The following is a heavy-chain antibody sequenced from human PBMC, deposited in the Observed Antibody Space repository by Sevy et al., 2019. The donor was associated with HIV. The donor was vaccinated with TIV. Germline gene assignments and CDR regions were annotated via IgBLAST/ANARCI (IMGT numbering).Heavy chain of an antibody. CDR2: VYTSGRT. V-gene: IGHV4-4*07. CDR1: GGSISDYY. CDR3: ASLDGA. J-gene: IGHJ5*02. D-gene: IGHD3-10*01. Sequence: SETLSLICTVSGGSISDYYYNWIRPAAGKRLEWIGRVYTSGRTTYNPSLRSRVTMSIDASKNQFSLNLSSVTAADTAVYYCASLDGAWGQGTLVTVSS.